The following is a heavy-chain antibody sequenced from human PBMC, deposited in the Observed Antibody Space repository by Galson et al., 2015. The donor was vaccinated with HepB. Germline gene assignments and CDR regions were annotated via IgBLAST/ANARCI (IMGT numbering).Heavy chain of an antibody. J-gene: IGHJ4*02. CDR1: GFTFRIYN. CDR2: ISYDGSNK. V-gene: IGHV3-30*03. CDR3: ARESSLGSPLPEDS. Sequence: SLRLSCASSGFTFRIYNMHWVRQAPGKGLEWVAAISYDGSNKYYADSVKGRFTIARDNSKNTLFLQINSLRTEDTAVYYCARESSLGSPLPEDSWGQGTLVTISS. D-gene: IGHD3-16*02.